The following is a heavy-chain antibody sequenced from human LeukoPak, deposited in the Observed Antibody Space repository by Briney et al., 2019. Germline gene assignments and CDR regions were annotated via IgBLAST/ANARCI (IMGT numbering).Heavy chain of an antibody. CDR3: ARHGTVTHRFDY. Sequence: PSETLSLTCGVSGGSMSSSSYYWGWIRQPPGKGLEWIGSIYYSGSTYYNPSLKSRVTISVDSSKNQCSLKLSSVTAAVTAVYYCARHGTVTHRFDYWGQGTLVTVSS. CDR1: GGSMSSSSYY. V-gene: IGHV4-39*01. D-gene: IGHD4-17*01. J-gene: IGHJ4*02. CDR2: IYYSGST.